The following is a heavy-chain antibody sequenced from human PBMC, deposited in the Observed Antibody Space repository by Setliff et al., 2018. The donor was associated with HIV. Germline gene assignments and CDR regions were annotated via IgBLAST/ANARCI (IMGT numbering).Heavy chain of an antibody. V-gene: IGHV4-34*01. CDR1: GGSFSDYS. D-gene: IGHD3-22*01. CDR2: ISYSGST. CDR3: ARAPFYSGYDSHDSSGYYLDAFDI. J-gene: IGHJ3*02. Sequence: PSETLSLTCAVYGGSFSDYSWSWIRQPPGKGLEWIGEISYSGSTNYNPSLKSRVTISIDTSKKQFSLKVNSVTAADTAVYYCARAPFYSGYDSHDSSGYYLDAFDIWGPGTMVTVSS.